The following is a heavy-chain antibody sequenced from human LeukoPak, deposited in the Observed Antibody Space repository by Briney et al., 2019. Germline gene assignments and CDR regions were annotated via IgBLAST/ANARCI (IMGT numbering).Heavy chain of an antibody. Sequence: GGSLRLSCAASGFTFSSYAMSWVRQAPGKGLEWVSAISAGGSTYYADSVKGRFTISRDNSKNTLYLQVNSLRAEDTAVYYCAKDENNPLGIWYFDLWGRGTLVTVSS. CDR2: ISAGGST. V-gene: IGHV3-23*01. J-gene: IGHJ2*01. CDR3: AKDENNPLGIWYFDL. D-gene: IGHD7-27*01. CDR1: GFTFSSYA.